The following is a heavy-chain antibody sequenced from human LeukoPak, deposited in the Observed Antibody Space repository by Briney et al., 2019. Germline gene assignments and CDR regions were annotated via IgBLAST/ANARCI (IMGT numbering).Heavy chain of an antibody. Sequence: VRVSCEASGGTFSSYVISWVRQGPGGGVEWMGVIIPIFSTANYAHKYQARVTITADESTSTAYMELSNLRSENTAVYYCARGGQQLVRRTIDYWGQGTLVTVSS. CDR2: IIPIFSTA. D-gene: IGHD6-13*01. J-gene: IGHJ4*02. CDR3: ARGGQQLVRRTIDY. V-gene: IGHV1-69*13. CDR1: GGTFSSYV.